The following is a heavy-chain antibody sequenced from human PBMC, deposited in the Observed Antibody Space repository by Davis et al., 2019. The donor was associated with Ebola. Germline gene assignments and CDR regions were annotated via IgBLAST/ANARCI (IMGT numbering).Heavy chain of an antibody. Sequence: GESLKIPCAASGFTFSNAWMNWVRQAPGKGLEWVGRIKSKTYGGTTDYAAPVKGRFTISRDDSKNTLYLQMNSLKTEDTAVYYCITDRTGDLYYYYGMDVWGQGNTVTVSS. V-gene: IGHV3-15*07. CDR3: ITDRTGDLYYYYGMDV. CDR2: IKSKTYGGTT. J-gene: IGHJ6*02. CDR1: GFTFSNAW. D-gene: IGHD7-27*01.